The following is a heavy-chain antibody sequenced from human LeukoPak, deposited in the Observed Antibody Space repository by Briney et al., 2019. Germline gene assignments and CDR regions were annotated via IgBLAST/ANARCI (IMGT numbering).Heavy chain of an antibody. CDR2: INYSGRT. Sequence: PSETLSLTCTVSGGSISSYYWGWIRQPPGKGLEWIGYINYSGRTNYNPSLKSRVTISVDTSKNQFFLKLSSVTAADTAVYYCARVGDTIYFDLWGRGTLVTVSS. CDR3: ARVGDTIYFDL. V-gene: IGHV4-59*01. CDR1: GGSISSYY. J-gene: IGHJ2*01. D-gene: IGHD1-26*01.